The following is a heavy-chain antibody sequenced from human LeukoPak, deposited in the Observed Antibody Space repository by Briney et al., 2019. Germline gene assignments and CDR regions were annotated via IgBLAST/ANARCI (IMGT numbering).Heavy chain of an antibody. J-gene: IGHJ4*02. D-gene: IGHD4-17*01. CDR3: ARLAYGANYIDY. Sequence: ASVKVSCKTSGYTFTNYDINWVRQAPGQGLEWMGWISAHNGNTNYAQKLQGRVTMTTDTSTSTAYMEMRSLRSDDTAVYYCARLAYGANYIDYWGQGTLVTVSS. CDR1: GYTFTNYD. V-gene: IGHV1-18*01. CDR2: ISAHNGNT.